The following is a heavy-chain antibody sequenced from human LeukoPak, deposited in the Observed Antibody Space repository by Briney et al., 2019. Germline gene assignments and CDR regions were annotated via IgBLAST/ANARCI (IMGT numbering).Heavy chain of an antibody. CDR3: ARSKIIQLALFDY. D-gene: IGHD5-18*01. J-gene: IGHJ4*02. V-gene: IGHV3-74*01. Sequence: GGSLRLSCAASGFTFFESAMSWVRQAPGKGLVWVSRINTDGSSTSYADSVKGRFTISRDNAKNTLYLQMNSLRAEDTAVYYCARSKIIQLALFDYWGQGTLVTVSS. CDR1: GFTFFESA. CDR2: INTDGSST.